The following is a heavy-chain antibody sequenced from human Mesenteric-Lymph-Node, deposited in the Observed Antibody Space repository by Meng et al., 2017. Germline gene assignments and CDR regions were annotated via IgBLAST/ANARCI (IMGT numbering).Heavy chain of an antibody. Sequence: QGQLGTLGAEVKKPGASVKVSCKASGYTFTSYDINWVRQATGQGLEWMGWMNPNSGNTGYAQKFQGRVTMTRNTSISTAYMELSSLRSEDTAVYYCARDPTGNDYGDYATHWFDPWGQGTLVTVSS. CDR3: ARDPTGNDYGDYATHWFDP. CDR2: MNPNSGNT. V-gene: IGHV1-8*01. J-gene: IGHJ5*02. D-gene: IGHD4-17*01. CDR1: GYTFTSYD.